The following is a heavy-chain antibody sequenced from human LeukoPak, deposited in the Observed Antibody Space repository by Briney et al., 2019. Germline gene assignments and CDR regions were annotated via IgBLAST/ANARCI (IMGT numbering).Heavy chain of an antibody. J-gene: IGHJ4*02. D-gene: IGHD6-19*01. V-gene: IGHV1-2*02. Sequence: GASVKVSCKASGYTFTGYYMHWVRQAPGQGLEWMGWINPNSGGTNYAQKFQGRVTMTRDTSISTAYMELSRLRSDDTAVYYCAKSGNIAVALIDYWGQGTLVTVSS. CDR3: AKSGNIAVALIDY. CDR2: INPNSGGT. CDR1: GYTFTGYY.